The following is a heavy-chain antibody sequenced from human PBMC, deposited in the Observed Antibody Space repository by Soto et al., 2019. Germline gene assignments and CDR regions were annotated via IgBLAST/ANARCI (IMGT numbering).Heavy chain of an antibody. CDR1: GYTFINYY. J-gene: IGHJ4*02. D-gene: IGHD3-22*01. CDR2: IGAANGDT. V-gene: IGHV1-3*01. CDR3: ARARRENSGYYYYY. Sequence: ASVKVSCKASGYTFINYYIHWVRQAPGQGLEWMGMIGAANGDTEYSQNFQGRVTFSRDTSASTAYMELSSLGPEDTAVYYCARARRENSGYYYYYWGQGTLVTVSS.